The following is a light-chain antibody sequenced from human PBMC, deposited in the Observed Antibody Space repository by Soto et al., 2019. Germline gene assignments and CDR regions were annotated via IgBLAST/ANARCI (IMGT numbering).Light chain of an antibody. Sequence: IQLTQSPSSLSASVGDRVTITCRASQGINKFLAWYQQRPGKAPQLLVYGASTLQSGVPSRFSGSGSGTHFVLSISDFQPEDSATYFCQQTYTNPQTFGQGTKVEIK. CDR1: QGINKF. V-gene: IGKV1-39*01. CDR3: QQTYTNPQT. CDR2: GAS. J-gene: IGKJ1*01.